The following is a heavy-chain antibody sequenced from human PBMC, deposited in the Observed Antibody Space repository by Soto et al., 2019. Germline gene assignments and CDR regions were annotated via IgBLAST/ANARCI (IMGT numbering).Heavy chain of an antibody. CDR3: ARPFIFLLVYDIRPNRLDT. CDR2: MNPNSGNT. D-gene: IGHD2-8*01. CDR1: GYTFTSYD. V-gene: IGHV1-8*01. Sequence: ASVKVSCKASGYTFTSYDINWVRQATGQGLEWMGWMNPNSGNTGYAQKFQGRVTMTRNTSISTAYMELSSLRSEDTAVDYCARPFIFLLVYDIRPNRLDTSSQGTSVPVSS. J-gene: IGHJ5*02.